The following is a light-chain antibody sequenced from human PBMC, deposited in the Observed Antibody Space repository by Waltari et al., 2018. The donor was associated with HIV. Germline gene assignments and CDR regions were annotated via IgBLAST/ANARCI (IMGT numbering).Light chain of an antibody. J-gene: IGLJ1*01. Sequence: QSALTQPASVSGSPGQSITISCTGTSSDVGSYNLVSWYQQYPGKVPKLMIYEVSKRPSGVSNPFSGSKSGNPASLTISGLQAEDEADYYCCSYAGSSTPFVFGTATKVTVL. CDR2: EVS. CDR1: SSDVGSYNL. CDR3: CSYAGSSTPFV. V-gene: IGLV2-23*02.